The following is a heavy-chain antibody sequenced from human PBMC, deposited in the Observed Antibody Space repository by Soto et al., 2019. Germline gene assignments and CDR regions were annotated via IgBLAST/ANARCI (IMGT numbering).Heavy chain of an antibody. V-gene: IGHV1-46*01. CDR3: ARSLLQGDF. CDR2: FNPNGGST. Sequence: QVQLVQSGAEVKKPGASVKVSCKASGYIFIHYYIHWVRQAPGQGLEWMAIFNPNGGSTNYAQKCHGRVTVTSDPSTSTAAMELNRLGSDDTAVYFCARSLLQGDFWGQGTLVTVSS. CDR1: GYIFIHYY. D-gene: IGHD2-21*01. J-gene: IGHJ4*02.